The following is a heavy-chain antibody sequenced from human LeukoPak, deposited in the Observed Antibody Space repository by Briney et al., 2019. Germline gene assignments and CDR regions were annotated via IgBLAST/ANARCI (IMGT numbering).Heavy chain of an antibody. CDR3: AREIGSGSFLDN. J-gene: IGHJ4*02. CDR1: GYSFTAFY. D-gene: IGHD3-10*01. V-gene: IGHV1-2*02. CDR2: INPKIGGT. Sequence: ASVKVSCTASGYSFTAFYLHWVRQAPGQGLEWMGWINPKIGGTNYAQKFQGRVTMTRDTSISTAYMELSRLRSDDTAVYYCAREIGSGSFLDNWGQGTLVTVSS.